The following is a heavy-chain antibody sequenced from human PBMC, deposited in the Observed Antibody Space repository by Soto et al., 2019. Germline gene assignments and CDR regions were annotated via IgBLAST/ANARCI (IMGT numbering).Heavy chain of an antibody. V-gene: IGHV3-72*01. CDR3: ARYSGSNTRAFDI. J-gene: IGHJ3*02. CDR2: IRNKANSYTT. Sequence: PGGPLRLSCAASGFTFSDHYMDWVRPAPGKGLEWVGRIRNKANSYTTEYAASVKGRFIISRDDSKNSLYLQMNSLRTEDTALYYCARYSGSNTRAFDIWGQGTMVTVSS. D-gene: IGHD1-26*01. CDR1: GFTFSDHY.